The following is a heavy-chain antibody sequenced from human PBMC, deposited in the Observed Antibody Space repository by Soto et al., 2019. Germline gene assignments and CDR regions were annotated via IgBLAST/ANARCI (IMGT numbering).Heavy chain of an antibody. D-gene: IGHD3-3*01. CDR3: ARGGYTYYDFWSGRSLDI. J-gene: IGHJ6*02. CDR1: GGSISSYY. V-gene: IGHV4-59*01. Sequence: SETLSLTCTVSGGSISSYYWSWIRQPPGKGLEWIGYIYYSGSTNYNPSLKSRVTISVDTSKNQFSLKLSSVTAADTAVYYCARGGYTYYDFWSGRSLDIWGQGTTVTVSS. CDR2: IYYSGST.